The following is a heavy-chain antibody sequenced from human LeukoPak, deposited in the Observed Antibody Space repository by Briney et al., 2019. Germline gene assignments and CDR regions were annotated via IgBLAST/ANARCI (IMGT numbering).Heavy chain of an antibody. CDR3: AKLFGSGSYSGTFDI. D-gene: IGHD3-10*01. Sequence: PGGSLRLSCAASGFTFSSYAMHWVRQAPGKGLEWVAVISYDGSNKYYADSVKGRFTISRDNSKNTLYLQMNSLRAEDTAVYYCAKLFGSGSYSGTFDIWGQGTMVTVSS. V-gene: IGHV3-30-3*02. J-gene: IGHJ3*02. CDR1: GFTFSSYA. CDR2: ISYDGSNK.